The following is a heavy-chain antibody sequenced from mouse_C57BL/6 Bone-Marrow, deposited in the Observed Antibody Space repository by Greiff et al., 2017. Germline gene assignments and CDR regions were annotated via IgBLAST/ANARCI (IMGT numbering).Heavy chain of an antibody. D-gene: IGHD4-1*01. CDR3: ARRDWAWFAY. Sequence: QVQLQQPGAELVKPGASGRLSCKAPGYTFPSSWLQWVKQRPGQGLEWIGEIDPSDSYTNYNQKFKGKATLTVDTSSSTAYMQLSSLTSEDSAVYYCARRDWAWFAYWGQGTLVTVSA. J-gene: IGHJ3*01. CDR2: IDPSDSYT. V-gene: IGHV1-50*01. CDR1: GYTFPSSW.